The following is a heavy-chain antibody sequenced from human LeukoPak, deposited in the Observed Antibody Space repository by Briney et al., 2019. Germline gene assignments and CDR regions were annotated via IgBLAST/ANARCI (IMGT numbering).Heavy chain of an antibody. D-gene: IGHD3-3*01. V-gene: IGHV3-23*01. Sequence: GGSLRLSCAASGFTFSSIAMSWVRQAPGKGLEWVSAIRSNGETAYNVASVKGRFTISRDKARQTLYLQMNSLRVEDTAIYYCAKGQGVDDGVFDSWGQGTLVTVSS. CDR3: AKGQGVDDGVFDS. J-gene: IGHJ4*02. CDR2: IRSNGETA. CDR1: GFTFSSIA.